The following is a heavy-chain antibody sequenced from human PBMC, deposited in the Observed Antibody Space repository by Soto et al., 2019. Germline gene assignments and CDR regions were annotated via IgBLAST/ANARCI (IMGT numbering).Heavy chain of an antibody. D-gene: IGHD3-22*01. CDR3: AKDQLTYFYDSTAYAAFEI. Sequence: PGGSLRLSCAASGSTFNSFGIHWVRQAPGKGLEWVAVISFDGSHKYYGDSVKGRFTISRDNSKNTVYLQMNGLRAEDTAVYYCAKDQLTYFYDSTAYAAFEIWGQGTMVTVSS. V-gene: IGHV3-30*18. CDR2: ISFDGSHK. J-gene: IGHJ3*02. CDR1: GSTFNSFG.